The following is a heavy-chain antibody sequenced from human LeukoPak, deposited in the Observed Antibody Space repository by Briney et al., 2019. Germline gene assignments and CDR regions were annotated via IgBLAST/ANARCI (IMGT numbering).Heavy chain of an antibody. D-gene: IGHD6-13*01. Sequence: PGGSLRLSCAASGFTFSSYSMNWVRQAPGKGLEWVSYISSSSSTIYYADSVKGRFTISRDNAKNSLYLQMNSLRAEDTAVYYCARDYWSSWYQEYNWFDPWGQGTPVTVSS. CDR2: ISSSSSTI. CDR1: GFTFSSYS. J-gene: IGHJ5*02. V-gene: IGHV3-48*01. CDR3: ARDYWSSWYQEYNWFDP.